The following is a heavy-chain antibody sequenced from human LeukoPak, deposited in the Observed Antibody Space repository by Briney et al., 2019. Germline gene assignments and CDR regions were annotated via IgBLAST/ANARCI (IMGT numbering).Heavy chain of an antibody. Sequence: PSETLSLTCTVSGDSTSGNNCYWAWIRQPPGKGLEYIASINYSGTTYYNPSLKSRVTMSVDTSKNRFSLKLSSVTAADTAVYYCARDYYDSSGYSRGFDYWGQGTLVTVSS. J-gene: IGHJ4*02. D-gene: IGHD3-22*01. CDR3: ARDYYDSSGYSRGFDY. CDR1: GDSTSGNNCY. CDR2: INYSGTT. V-gene: IGHV4-39*07.